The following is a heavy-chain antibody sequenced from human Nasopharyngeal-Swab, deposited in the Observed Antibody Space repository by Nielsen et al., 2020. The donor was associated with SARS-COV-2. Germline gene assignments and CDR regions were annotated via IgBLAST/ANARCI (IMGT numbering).Heavy chain of an antibody. CDR2: IKQDGSEK. D-gene: IGHD7-27*01. Sequence: GESLKISCAASGFTFSSYWMSWVRQAPGKGLEWVANIKQDGSEKYYVDSVKGRFTISRDNAKNSLYLQMNSLRAEDTAVYYCAKHSPHSPPGDRVFDYWGQGTLVTVSS. CDR1: GFTFSSYW. V-gene: IGHV3-7*03. CDR3: AKHSPHSPPGDRVFDY. J-gene: IGHJ4*02.